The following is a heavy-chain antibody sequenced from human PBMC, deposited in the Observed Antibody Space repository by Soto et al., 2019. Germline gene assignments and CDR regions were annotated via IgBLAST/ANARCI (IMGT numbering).Heavy chain of an antibody. V-gene: IGHV3-30*03. CDR1: GFTFSSYG. Sequence: QVQLVESGGGVVQPGRSLRLSCAASGFTFSSYGMHWVRQAPGKGLEWVAVISYDGSNKYYADSVKGRFTISRDNSKNTLYLQMNSLRAEDTAMYYCAAYCSSTSCYRFYYGMDVWGQGTTVTVSS. CDR2: ISYDGSNK. D-gene: IGHD2-2*01. J-gene: IGHJ6*02. CDR3: AAYCSSTSCYRFYYGMDV.